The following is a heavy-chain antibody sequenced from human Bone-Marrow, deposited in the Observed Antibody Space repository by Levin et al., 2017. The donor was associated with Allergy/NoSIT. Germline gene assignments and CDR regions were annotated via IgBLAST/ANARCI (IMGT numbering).Heavy chain of an antibody. D-gene: IGHD6-6*01. CDR3: ARNADEKIAARLHYYYYGMDV. V-gene: IGHV3-33*01. CDR2: IWYDGSNK. Sequence: GESLKISCAASGFTFSSYGMHWVRQAPGKGLEWVAVIWYDGSNKYYADSVKGRFTISRDNSKNTLYLQMNSLRAEDTAVYYCARNADEKIAARLHYYYYGMDVWGQGTTVTVSS. J-gene: IGHJ6*02. CDR1: GFTFSSYG.